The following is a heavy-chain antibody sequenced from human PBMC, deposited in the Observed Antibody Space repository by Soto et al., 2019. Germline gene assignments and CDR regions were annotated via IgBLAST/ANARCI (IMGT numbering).Heavy chain of an antibody. Sequence: PGGSLRLSCAASGFTFSSYGMHWVRQAPGKGLEWVAVISYDGSNKYYADSVKGRFTISRDNSKNTLYLQMNSLRAEDTAVYYCAKDRLYSSSWYGSDAFDIWGQGTMVTVSS. D-gene: IGHD6-13*01. V-gene: IGHV3-30*18. CDR1: GFTFSSYG. CDR2: ISYDGSNK. CDR3: AKDRLYSSSWYGSDAFDI. J-gene: IGHJ3*02.